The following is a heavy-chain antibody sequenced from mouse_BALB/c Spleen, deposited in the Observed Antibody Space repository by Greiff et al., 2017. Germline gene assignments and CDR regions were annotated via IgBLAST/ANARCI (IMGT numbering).Heavy chain of an antibody. CDR3: AREGDGAWFAY. CDR1: GFTFSSYA. Sequence: DVMLVESGGGLVKPGGSLKLSCAASGFTFSSYAMSWVRQSPEKRLEWVAEISSGGSYTYYPDTVTGRFTISRDNAKNTLYLEMSSLRSEDTAMYYCAREGDGAWFAYWGQGTLVTVSA. D-gene: IGHD2-3*01. CDR2: ISSGGSYT. J-gene: IGHJ3*01. V-gene: IGHV5-9-4*01.